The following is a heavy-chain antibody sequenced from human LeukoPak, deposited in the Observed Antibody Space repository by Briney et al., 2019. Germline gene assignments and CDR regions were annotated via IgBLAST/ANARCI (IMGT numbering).Heavy chain of an antibody. V-gene: IGHV3-30*02. Sequence: GGSLRLSCAASGFTFSSYGMHWVRQTPGKGLEWVAFIWNDGSNKIYADSVKGRFTISRDSSDNTLCLQMNSLRAEDTAVYYCAKQLGYCSDGSCYFPYWGQGTLVTVSS. D-gene: IGHD2-15*01. CDR2: IWNDGSNK. CDR1: GFTFSSYG. J-gene: IGHJ4*02. CDR3: AKQLGYCSDGSCYFPY.